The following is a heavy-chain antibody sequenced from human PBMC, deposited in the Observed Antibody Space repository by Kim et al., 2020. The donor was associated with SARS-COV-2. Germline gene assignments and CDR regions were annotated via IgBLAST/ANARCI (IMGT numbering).Heavy chain of an antibody. Sequence: SQTLSLTCAISGDSVSSNSYTWNWIRQSPSRGLEWLGRTYYRSKWYNDYELSVKSRITINPDTSKNQLSLQLNSVTPEDTAVYYCARISHGDHGSGSYWGQGTLVTVSS. CDR3: ARISHGDHGSGSY. V-gene: IGHV6-1*01. CDR2: TYYRSKWYN. CDR1: GDSVSSNSYT. J-gene: IGHJ4*02. D-gene: IGHD3-10*01.